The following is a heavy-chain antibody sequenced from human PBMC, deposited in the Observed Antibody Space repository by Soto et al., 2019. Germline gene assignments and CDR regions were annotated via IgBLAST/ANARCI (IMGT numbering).Heavy chain of an antibody. CDR3: ARIPVDTHMINWLHX. J-gene: IGHJ4*02. V-gene: IGHV4-61*08. CDR2: IYYSGST. D-gene: IGHD5-18*01. CDR1: GDSMGSGGHY. Sequence: SETLSLTCTVSGDSMGSGGHYYNWIRLLPGTGLEWIGYIYYSGSTNYNPSLKSRVSISLDTSKNQFSLRLTSVTAADTAVYYCARIPVDTHMINWLHXWGQGTLVTVSX.